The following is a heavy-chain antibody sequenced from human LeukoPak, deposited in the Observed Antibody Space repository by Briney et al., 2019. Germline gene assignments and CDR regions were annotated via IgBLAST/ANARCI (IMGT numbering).Heavy chain of an antibody. J-gene: IGHJ4*02. CDR2: IHSSGST. CDR3: AREAVHYGSGSLDY. D-gene: IGHD3-10*01. CDR1: GVSINAFY. V-gene: IGHV4-4*07. Sequence: SETLSLTCTVSGVSINAFYWSWLRQPAGKGLEWIGRIHSSGSTNYSPSLESRVTMLLDPSKTQFSLSLISVTAADRAVYYCAREAVHYGSGSLDYWGGGTLVTVSS.